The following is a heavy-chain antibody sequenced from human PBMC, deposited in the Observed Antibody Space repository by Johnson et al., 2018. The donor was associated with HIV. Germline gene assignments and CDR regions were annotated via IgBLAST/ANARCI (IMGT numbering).Heavy chain of an antibody. Sequence: VQLVESGGGVVQPGRSRRLSCAAPGFTFDDYDMTWVRQAPGKGLEWVSGINWNGGSTGYADSVKGRFTISRDNTKNSLYLQLNSLRAEDTAVQCCARGHCGGAVWLDDVADIWGRGTMVTVSS. D-gene: IGHD2-21*01. CDR3: ARGHCGGAVWLDDVADI. CDR2: INWNGGST. CDR1: GFTFDDYD. J-gene: IGHJ3*02. V-gene: IGHV3-20*04.